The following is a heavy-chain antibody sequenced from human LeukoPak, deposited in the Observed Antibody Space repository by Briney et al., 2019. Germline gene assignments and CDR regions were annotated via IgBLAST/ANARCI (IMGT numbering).Heavy chain of an antibody. V-gene: IGHV1-2*02. J-gene: IGHJ4*02. D-gene: IGHD3-3*01. CDR2: INPNSGGT. CDR3: TTWSGYHFDY. CDR1: GGTFRSYG. Sequence: ASVKVSCKASGGTFRSYGITWVRQAPGQGLEWMGWINPNSGGTNYAQKFQGRVTMTRDTSISTAYMELSRLRSDDTAVYYCTTWSGYHFDYWGQGTLVTVSS.